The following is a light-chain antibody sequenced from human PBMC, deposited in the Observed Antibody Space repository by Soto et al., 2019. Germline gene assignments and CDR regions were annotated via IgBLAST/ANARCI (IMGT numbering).Light chain of an antibody. V-gene: IGKV1-39*01. CDR1: QSIDRY. Sequence: DIQMTQSPSSLSASVGDRVTITCRASQSIDRYLNWYQQKPGTAPKLLISGASSLRSGVPSRFSGSGSGTDFTLTINSLQPEDFVTYYCQQGSRTLTFGGGTKVEIK. J-gene: IGKJ4*01. CDR2: GAS. CDR3: QQGSRTLT.